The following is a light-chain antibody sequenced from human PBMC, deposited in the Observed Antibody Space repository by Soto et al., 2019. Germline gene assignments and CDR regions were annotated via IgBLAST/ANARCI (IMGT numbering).Light chain of an antibody. J-gene: IGKJ5*01. CDR2: WAS. CDR3: QQYYSSPIT. Sequence: DIVMTQSPDSLAVSLGERATINCKSGQSVLYSSNNKNYLAWYQQKTGQPPKLLIYWASTRESGVPDRFSGSGSGTDFTLTISSLQAEDVAVYYCQQYYSSPITFGQGTRLEIK. CDR1: QSVLYSSNNKNY. V-gene: IGKV4-1*01.